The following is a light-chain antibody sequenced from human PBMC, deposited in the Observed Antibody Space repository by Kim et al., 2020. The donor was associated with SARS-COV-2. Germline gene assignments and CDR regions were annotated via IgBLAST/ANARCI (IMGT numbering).Light chain of an antibody. V-gene: IGLV6-57*02. CDR3: QSYGRNIRVV. CDR2: ENR. J-gene: IGLJ2*01. Sequence: LTQPHSVSESMGKTATISCTGSSANIANNYVQWYQQRPGSAPTTVIYENRKRPSGVPDRFTGSIDRSSNSATLTISGLRAEDEADYYCQSYGRNIRVVFGGGTQLTVL. CDR1: SANIANNY.